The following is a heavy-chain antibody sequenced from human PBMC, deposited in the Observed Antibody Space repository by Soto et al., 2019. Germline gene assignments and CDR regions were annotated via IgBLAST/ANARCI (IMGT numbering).Heavy chain of an antibody. Sequence: QVQLQESGPGLVKPSQTLSLTCTVSXXXXXXXXXXXXXIRQPPGKGLEWIGYIYYTGSTYYVPSXXXXXXISXXXXXXXXXXXLXSVTAADXAVYYCARATLEQQLGYWGQGTLVTVSS. CDR1: XXXXXXXXXX. D-gene: IGHD6-13*01. CDR2: IYYTGST. V-gene: IGHV4-30-4*01. CDR3: ARATLEQQLGY. J-gene: IGHJ4*02.